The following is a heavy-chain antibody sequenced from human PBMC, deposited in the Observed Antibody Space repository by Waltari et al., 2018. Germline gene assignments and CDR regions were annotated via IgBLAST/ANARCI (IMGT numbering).Heavy chain of an antibody. V-gene: IGHV1-69*12. CDR1: GGTFSSYA. CDR2: IIPICGPA. D-gene: IGHD1-26*01. J-gene: IGHJ6*03. Sequence: QVQLVQSGAEVKKPGSSVKVSCKASGGTFSSYAISWVRQAPGQGLEWMGGIIPICGPANYAQKFQGRVTITADESTSTAYMELSSLRSEDTAVYYCAGGDYSGTYYSYYYYMDVWGKGTTVTISS. CDR3: AGGDYSGTYYSYYYYMDV.